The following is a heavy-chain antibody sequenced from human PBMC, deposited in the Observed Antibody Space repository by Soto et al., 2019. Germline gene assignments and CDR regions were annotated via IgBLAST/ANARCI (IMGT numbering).Heavy chain of an antibody. CDR2: IYYSGST. J-gene: IGHJ4*02. Sequence: SETLSLTCTVSGGSISSSSYYWGWIRQPPGKGLEWIGSIYYSGSTYYNPSLKSRVTISVDTSKNQFSLKLSSVTAADTAVYYCARAPQQLAVDYWGQGTLVTVS. CDR3: ARAPQQLAVDY. V-gene: IGHV4-39*01. CDR1: GGSISSSSYY. D-gene: IGHD6-13*01.